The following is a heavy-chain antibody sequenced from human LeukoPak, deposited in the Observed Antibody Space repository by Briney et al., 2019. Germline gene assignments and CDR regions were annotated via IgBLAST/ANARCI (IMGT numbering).Heavy chain of an antibody. CDR3: AGGRDSTQLYFDS. CDR2: IKSKTDGGTT. D-gene: IGHD2-15*01. J-gene: IGHJ4*02. Sequence: GGSLRLSCAASGFTFSNAWMSWVRQAPGKGLEWVGRIKSKTDGGTTDYAAPVKGRFTISRDDSKNTLYLQMNSLRAEDTAVYYCAGGRDSTQLYFDSWGQGTLVTVSS. CDR1: GFTFSNAW. V-gene: IGHV3-15*05.